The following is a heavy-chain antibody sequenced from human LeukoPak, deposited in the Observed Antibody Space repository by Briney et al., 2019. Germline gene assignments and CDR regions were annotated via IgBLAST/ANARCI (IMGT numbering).Heavy chain of an antibody. V-gene: IGHV5-51*01. CDR2: IYPGDSDT. Sequence: GESLKISCQGSGNRFISYWIGWVRQMPGKGLEWMGIIYPGDSDTRYSPSFQGQVTISADKSINTAYLQWSNLKASDTAMYYCARWKDYYYGVDVWGQGTTVTVSS. D-gene: IGHD1-1*01. J-gene: IGHJ6*02. CDR1: GNRFISYW. CDR3: ARWKDYYYGVDV.